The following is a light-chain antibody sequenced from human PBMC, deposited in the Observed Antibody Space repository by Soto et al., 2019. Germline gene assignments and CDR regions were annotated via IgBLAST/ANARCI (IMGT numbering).Light chain of an antibody. V-gene: IGKV3-15*01. J-gene: IGKJ4*01. Sequence: EIVMTQSPADLSVSPGERATLSCRASQSVSSKLAWYQQKPGQAPRLLVYGASTRDTAIPARFSGSGSGTDFTLTIRSLQPEDFATYYCKQANSFPLTFGGGTKVDIK. CDR3: KQANSFPLT. CDR1: QSVSSK. CDR2: GAS.